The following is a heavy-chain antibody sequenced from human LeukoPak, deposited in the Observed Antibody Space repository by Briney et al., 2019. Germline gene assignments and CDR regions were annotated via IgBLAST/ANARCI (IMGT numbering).Heavy chain of an antibody. CDR1: GFTFRNHA. V-gene: IGHV3-53*01. CDR2: IYSGGST. J-gene: IGHJ4*02. D-gene: IGHD1-26*01. Sequence: PGGSLRLSCVASGFTFRNHAMNWVRQAPGKGLEWVSVIYSGGSTYYADSVKGRFTISRDNSKNTLYLQMNSLRAEDTAVYYCARDFPPHGYSGSSRWGQGTLVTVSS. CDR3: ARDFPPHGYSGSSR.